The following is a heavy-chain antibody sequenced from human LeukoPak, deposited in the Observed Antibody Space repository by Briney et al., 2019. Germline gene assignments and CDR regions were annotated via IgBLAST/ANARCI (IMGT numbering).Heavy chain of an antibody. Sequence: GGSLRLSCAASGFMFTSYWMCWVRQAPGKGLEWVANINQDGSAKYYVDSVKGRFTISRDNAKNSLYLQMNSLRAEDTAVYYCARDPYPMVRGFSHYYMDVWGKGTTVTVSS. J-gene: IGHJ6*03. CDR1: GFMFTSYW. V-gene: IGHV3-7*01. D-gene: IGHD3-10*01. CDR2: INQDGSAK. CDR3: ARDPYPMVRGFSHYYMDV.